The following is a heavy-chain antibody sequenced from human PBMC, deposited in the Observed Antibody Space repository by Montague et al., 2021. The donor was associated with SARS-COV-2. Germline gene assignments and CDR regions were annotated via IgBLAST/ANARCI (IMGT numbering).Heavy chain of an antibody. CDR2: INHSGST. J-gene: IGHJ4*02. CDR1: GGSISSYHHY. V-gene: IGHV4-34*01. Sequence: SETLSLTCTVSGGSISSYHHYWGWIRQPPGKGLEWIGEINHSGSTNNNPSLKSRVTMSVDTSKNQFSLKLSSVTAADTAVYYCARGARQGYGFRLGSFGYWGQGTLVTVSS. CDR3: ARGARQGYGFRLGSFGY. D-gene: IGHD3-10*01.